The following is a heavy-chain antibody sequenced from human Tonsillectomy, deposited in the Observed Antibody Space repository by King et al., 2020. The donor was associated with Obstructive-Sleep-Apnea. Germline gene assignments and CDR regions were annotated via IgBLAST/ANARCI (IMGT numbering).Heavy chain of an antibody. J-gene: IGHJ4*02. D-gene: IGHD2-21*02. CDR1: GFTFSSYS. Sequence: QLVESGGGLVKPGGSLSLSCAASGFTFSSYSMNWVRQAPGKGLEWVSSISSSSSYIYYADSVKGRFTISRDNAKNSVFLQMNSLRAEDTAVYYCARDAPPIVVVTAIDYWGQGTLVTVSS. V-gene: IGHV3-21*01. CDR3: ARDAPPIVVVTAIDY. CDR2: ISSSSSYI.